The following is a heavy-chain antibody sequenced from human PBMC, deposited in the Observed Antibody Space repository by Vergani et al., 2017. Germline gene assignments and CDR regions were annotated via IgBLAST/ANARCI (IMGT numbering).Heavy chain of an antibody. D-gene: IGHD6-19*01. CDR2: IIPIFGTA. J-gene: IGHJ6*03. Sequence: QVQLVQSGAEVKKPGSSVKVSCKASGGTFSSYAISWVRQAPGQGLEWMGGIIPIFGTANYAQKFQGRVTITADESTSTAYMELSSLRSEDTAVYYCASDSKEVAGTRAYYYYYMDVWGKGTTVTVSS. CDR3: ASDSKEVAGTRAYYYYYMDV. V-gene: IGHV1-69*01. CDR1: GGTFSSYA.